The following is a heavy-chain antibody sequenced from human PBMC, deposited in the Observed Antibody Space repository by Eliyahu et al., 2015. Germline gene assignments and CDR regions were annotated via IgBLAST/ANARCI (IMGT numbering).Heavy chain of an antibody. V-gene: IGHV1-69*04. CDR3: AKAIGGTYYSDAFDV. J-gene: IGHJ3*01. D-gene: IGHD1-26*01. CDR1: TGTXSSYS. Sequence: QVQLMQSGAEVXXPGSSVKVXXKXSTGTXSSYSIXWVRQAPGQGLEWMARIIPILGVMNHAQKFQDRVTVTADRSTSSLYMELRSLTSEDTAIYYCAKAIGGTYYSDAFDVWGQGTMVTVSS. CDR2: IIPILGVM.